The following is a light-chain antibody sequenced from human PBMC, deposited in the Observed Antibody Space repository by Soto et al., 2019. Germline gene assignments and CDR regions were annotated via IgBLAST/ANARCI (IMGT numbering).Light chain of an antibody. J-gene: IGKJ1*01. V-gene: IGKV1-6*01. CDR1: QGVSDW. CDR2: GSS. Sequence: IKMTQSPSSVSASVGDSVTITCRASQGVSDWVAWYQQKPGEAPKLLIYGSSSLLSGVPSRFSGSGSGTEFTLTISSLQPEDFATYYCLQDYNYPPTFGQGTKVDIK. CDR3: LQDYNYPPT.